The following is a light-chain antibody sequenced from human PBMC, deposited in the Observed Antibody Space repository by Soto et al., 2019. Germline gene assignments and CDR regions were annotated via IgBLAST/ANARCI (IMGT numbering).Light chain of an antibody. CDR2: GAS. CDR1: QSVRNNN. Sequence: EIVLTRYPGTLPLYLGERAPLSCRPSQSVRNNNLNWDQQKAGQAPRLRIYGASIRATGIPDRFSGSGSGTDFTLPISRLEPEEFAVYYCQQYNNWPLAFGGGTKVDI. V-gene: IGKV3-20*01. J-gene: IGKJ4*01. CDR3: QQYNNWPLA.